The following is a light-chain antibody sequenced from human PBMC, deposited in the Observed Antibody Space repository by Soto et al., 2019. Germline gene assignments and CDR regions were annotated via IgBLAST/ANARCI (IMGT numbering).Light chain of an antibody. Sequence: QLVLTQPASVYGSPRQSITISCTGSSSDVGGYDYVSWYQHHPGKAPKLMIHDVSNRPSGVSNRFSGSKSGNTASLTISGLQAEDEADYYCSSYTSSSTPYVFGTGTKLTVL. J-gene: IGLJ1*01. CDR3: SSYTSSSTPYV. CDR1: SSDVGGYDY. V-gene: IGLV2-14*03. CDR2: DVS.